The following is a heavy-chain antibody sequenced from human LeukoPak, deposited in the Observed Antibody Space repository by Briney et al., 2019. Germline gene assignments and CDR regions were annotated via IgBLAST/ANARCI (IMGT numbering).Heavy chain of an antibody. V-gene: IGHV1-8*02. CDR3: CVSPEPFDY. Sequence: ASVKVSCKASGGTFSSYAISWVRQATGQGLEWMGWMNPNSGNTGYAQKFQGRVTMTRNTSISTAYMELSSLRSEDTAVYYCCVSPEPFDYWGQGTLVTVSS. D-gene: IGHD1-14*01. CDR1: GGTFSSYA. CDR2: MNPNSGNT. J-gene: IGHJ4*02.